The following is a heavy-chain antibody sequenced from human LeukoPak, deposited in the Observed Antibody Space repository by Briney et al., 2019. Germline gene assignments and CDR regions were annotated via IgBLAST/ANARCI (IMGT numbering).Heavy chain of an antibody. V-gene: IGHV4-39*01. J-gene: IGHJ5*02. CDR2: INYSGST. Sequence: SETLSLTCTVSGGSISRSRYYWGWIRQPPEKGLEWIGSINYSGSTYYNLSLKSRVTISVDTSKNQFSLKLSSVTAADTAIYYCARIVMVVAAVYWFDPWGQGTLVTVSS. CDR1: GGSISRSRYY. D-gene: IGHD2-15*01. CDR3: ARIVMVVAAVYWFDP.